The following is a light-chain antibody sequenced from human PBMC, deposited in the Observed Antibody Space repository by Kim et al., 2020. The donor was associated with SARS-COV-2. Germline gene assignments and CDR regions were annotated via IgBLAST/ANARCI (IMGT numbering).Light chain of an antibody. J-gene: IGKJ4*01. Sequence: ASVGDIVMITCRASQVINSALAWYQQKPGKPPALLIYDGSTLENGVPPRFSGSGFGTDFTLTISSLQAEDFATYYCQQFHNYPLTFGGGTKVDIK. CDR1: QVINSA. CDR2: DGS. V-gene: IGKV1D-13*01. CDR3: QQFHNYPLT.